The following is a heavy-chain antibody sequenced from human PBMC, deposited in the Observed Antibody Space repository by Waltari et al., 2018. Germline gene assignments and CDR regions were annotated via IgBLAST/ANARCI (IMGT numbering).Heavy chain of an antibody. J-gene: IGHJ5*02. CDR2: IYTSGST. D-gene: IGHD4-17*01. CDR3: ARDRENGDYAQGEWDSWFDP. Sequence: QVQLQESGPGLVKPSETLSLTCTVSGGSISSYYWSWIRQPAGTGLEWIGRIYTSGSTNYNPSLKSRVTMSVDTSKNQFSLKLSSVTAADTAVYYCARDRENGDYAQGEWDSWFDPWGQGTLVTVSS. CDR1: GGSISSYY. V-gene: IGHV4-4*07.